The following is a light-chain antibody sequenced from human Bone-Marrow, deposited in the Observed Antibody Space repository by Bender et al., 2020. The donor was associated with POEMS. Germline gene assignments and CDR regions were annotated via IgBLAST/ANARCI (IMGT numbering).Light chain of an antibody. CDR2: EVT. Sequence: QSAPTQPASVSGSPGQSITISCTGTNNDVGGYNYVSWYQHHPGKAPQLIIYEVTHRPSGVSDRFSGSRSGNAASLTISGVQAEDEGDYYCSSFTRSDTVVFGGGTKVTVL. V-gene: IGLV2-14*01. J-gene: IGLJ2*01. CDR3: SSFTRSDTVV. CDR1: NNDVGGYNY.